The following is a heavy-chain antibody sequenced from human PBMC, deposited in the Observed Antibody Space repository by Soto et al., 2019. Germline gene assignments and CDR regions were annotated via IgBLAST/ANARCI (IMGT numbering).Heavy chain of an antibody. CDR1: GGSISSGGYY. CDR2: IYYSGST. CDR3: ARVCTNGVCFDY. Sequence: ASETLSLTCTVSGGSISSGGYYWSWIRQHPGKGLEWIGYIYYSGSTYYNPSLKSRVTISVDTSKNQFSLKLSSVTAADTAVYYCARVCTNGVCFDYWGQGTLVTVSS. D-gene: IGHD2-8*01. J-gene: IGHJ4*02. V-gene: IGHV4-31*03.